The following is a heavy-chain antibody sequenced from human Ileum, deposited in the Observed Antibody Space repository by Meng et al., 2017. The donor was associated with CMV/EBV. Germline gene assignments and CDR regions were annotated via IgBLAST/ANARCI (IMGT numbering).Heavy chain of an antibody. J-gene: IGHJ4*02. CDR3: GRGRTLPGVKYYFDY. CDR2: IKQDGSEK. CDR1: GFTFSSYW. Sequence: GGSLRLSCAASGFTFSSYWMSWVRQAPGKGLEWVANIKQDGSEKYYVDSVKGRFTISRDNAKNSLYLQMNSLRAEDTAVYYCGRGRTLPGVKYYFDYWGQGALVTVSS. D-gene: IGHD2-2*01. V-gene: IGHV3-7*01.